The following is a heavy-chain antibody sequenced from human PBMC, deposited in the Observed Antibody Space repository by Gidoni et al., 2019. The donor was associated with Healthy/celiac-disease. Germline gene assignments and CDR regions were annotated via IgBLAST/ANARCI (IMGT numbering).Heavy chain of an antibody. D-gene: IGHD5-18*01. CDR2: ISYDGSNK. V-gene: IGHV3-30-3*01. J-gene: IGHJ6*02. CDR1: GFTFSSYA. CDR3: ARSLGPPQIQLWQGYYYYGMDV. Sequence: QVQLVESGGGVVQPGRSLRLSCAASGFTFSSYAMPWVRQAPGKGLEWVAVISYDGSNKYYADSVKGRFTISRDNSKNTLYLQMNSLRAEDTAVYYCARSLGPPQIQLWQGYYYYGMDVWGQGTTVTVSS.